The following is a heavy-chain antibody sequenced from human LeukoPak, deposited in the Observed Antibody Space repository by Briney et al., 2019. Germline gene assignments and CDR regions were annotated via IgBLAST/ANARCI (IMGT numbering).Heavy chain of an antibody. V-gene: IGHV6-1*01. CDR2: TYYRSKYYN. D-gene: IGHD3-16*01. Sequence: SQTLSLTCANSGDSVSSNSAAWHWIRQSPSRGLEWLGRTYYRSKYYNEYAVSVKSRITINPDTDKNQFSLQLNSVTPEDTAVYYCARGGTLAEGWFDPLGQGTLVTVSS. CDR3: ARGGTLAEGWFDP. CDR1: GDSVSSNSAA. J-gene: IGHJ5*02.